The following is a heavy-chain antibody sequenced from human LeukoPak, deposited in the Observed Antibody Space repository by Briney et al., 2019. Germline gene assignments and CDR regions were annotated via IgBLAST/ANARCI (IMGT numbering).Heavy chain of an antibody. CDR2: IYTSGST. V-gene: IGHV4-61*02. Sequence: PSETLSLTCTVSGGSISSGSYYWSWIRQPAGKGLEWIGRIYTSGSTNYNPSLKSRVTISVDTSKNQFSLKLSSVTAADTAVYYCARGDGITMVRGVISGSNYFDYWGQGTLVTVSS. CDR1: GGSISSGSYY. CDR3: ARGDGITMVRGVISGSNYFDY. J-gene: IGHJ4*02. D-gene: IGHD3-10*01.